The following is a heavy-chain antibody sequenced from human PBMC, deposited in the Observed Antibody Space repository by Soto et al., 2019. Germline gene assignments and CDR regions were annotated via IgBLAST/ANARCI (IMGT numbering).Heavy chain of an antibody. CDR3: ARVSDEFKWFGESLSAFDI. V-gene: IGHV4-4*02. D-gene: IGHD3-10*01. J-gene: IGHJ3*02. Sequence: SETLSLTCAVSSGSISSSNWWSWVRQPPGKGLEWIGEIYHSGSTNYNPSLKSRVTISVDKSKNQFSLKLSSVTAADTAVYYCARVSDEFKWFGESLSAFDIWGQGTMVTVSS. CDR2: IYHSGST. CDR1: SGSISSSNW.